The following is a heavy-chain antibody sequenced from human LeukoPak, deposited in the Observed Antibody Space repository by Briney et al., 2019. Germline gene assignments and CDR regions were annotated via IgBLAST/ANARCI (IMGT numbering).Heavy chain of an antibody. D-gene: IGHD2-2*01. J-gene: IGHJ3*02. Sequence: PSETLSLTCTVSGGSISSYYWSWIRQPAGKGLEWIGRIYTSGSTNYNPSLKSRVTMSVDTSKNQFSLKLSSVTAADTAMYYCAREYCSSTSCPSDAFDIWGQGTMVTVSS. CDR2: IYTSGST. CDR1: GGSISSYY. V-gene: IGHV4-4*07. CDR3: AREYCSSTSCPSDAFDI.